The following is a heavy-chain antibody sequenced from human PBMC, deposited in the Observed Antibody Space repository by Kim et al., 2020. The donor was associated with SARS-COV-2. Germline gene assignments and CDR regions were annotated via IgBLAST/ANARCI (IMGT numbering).Heavy chain of an antibody. CDR1: GGSISSSSYY. Sequence: SETLFLTCTVSGGSISSSSYYWGWIRQPPGQGLEWIGSSYYSGCTYYNPSLKSRVTISVDTSKNQFSLKLISVTAADTAVYYGSSQTDYYDSSCYYYPLFRDYYYGRDVWGQGTTVTVSS. CDR3: SSQTDYYDSSCYYYPLFRDYYYGRDV. J-gene: IGHJ6*02. V-gene: IGHV4-39*01. D-gene: IGHD3-22*01. CDR2: SYYSGCT.